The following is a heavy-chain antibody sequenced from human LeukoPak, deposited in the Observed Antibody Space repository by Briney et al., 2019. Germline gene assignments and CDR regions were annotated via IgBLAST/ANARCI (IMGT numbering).Heavy chain of an antibody. J-gene: IGHJ6*02. CDR1: GYTLTQLS. CDR3: ATDQRGAGLGFRYGSGSYNGMDV. Sequence: ASGKVSCKVSGYTLTQLSMIWVRQAPGQGLEGMGGFHPEDGETLYAQKSQGRVSMTDDTTTDTAYMELSSLRSEDTAVYYCATDQRGAGLGFRYGSGSYNGMDVWGQGTTVTVSS. D-gene: IGHD3-10*01. V-gene: IGHV1-24*01. CDR2: FHPEDGET.